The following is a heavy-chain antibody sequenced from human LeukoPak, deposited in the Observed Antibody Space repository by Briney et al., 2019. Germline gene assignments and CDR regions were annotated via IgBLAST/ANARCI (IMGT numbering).Heavy chain of an antibody. D-gene: IGHD3-9*01. V-gene: IGHV1-18*01. CDR1: GYTFTSYG. CDR2: ISAYNGNT. CDR3: ARVGPYDILTGYQSDAFDI. J-gene: IGHJ3*02. Sequence: ASVKVSCKASGYTFTSYGISWVRQAPGQGREWMGWISAYNGNTNYAQKLQGRVTMTTDTSTSTAYMELRSLRSDDTAVYYCARVGPYDILTGYQSDAFDIWGQGTMVTVSS.